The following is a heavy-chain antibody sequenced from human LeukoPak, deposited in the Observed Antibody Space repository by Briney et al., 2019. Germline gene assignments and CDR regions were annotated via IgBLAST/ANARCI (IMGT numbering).Heavy chain of an antibody. CDR1: GGSISSPNHY. D-gene: IGHD4-23*01. V-gene: IGHV4-39*07. Sequence: SETLSLTCSVSGGSISSPNHYWGWIRQPPGKGLEWIGSIYYSGSTYNNPSLRSRVTISIDTSKNQFSLKLSSVTAADAAIYFCARESPSNSGPHFDDWGQGTLVTVSS. CDR3: ARESPSNSGPHFDD. J-gene: IGHJ4*02. CDR2: IYYSGST.